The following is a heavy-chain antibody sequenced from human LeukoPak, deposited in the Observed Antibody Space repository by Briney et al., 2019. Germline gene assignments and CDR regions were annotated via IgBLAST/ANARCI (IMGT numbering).Heavy chain of an antibody. CDR1: GGTFSSYA. CDR3: ARVGRITMVRGDPWAFDI. D-gene: IGHD3-10*01. CDR2: IIPILGIA. J-gene: IGHJ3*02. Sequence: SVKVSCKASGGTFSSYAIGWVRQAPGQGLEWMGRIIPILGIANYAQKFQGRVTITTDESTSTAYMELSSLRSEDTAVYYCARVGRITMVRGDPWAFDIWGQGTMVTVSS. V-gene: IGHV1-69*04.